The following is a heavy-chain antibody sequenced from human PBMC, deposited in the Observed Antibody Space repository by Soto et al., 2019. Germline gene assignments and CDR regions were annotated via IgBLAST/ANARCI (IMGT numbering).Heavy chain of an antibody. V-gene: IGHV3-33*01. D-gene: IGHD2-2*01. J-gene: IGHJ4*02. Sequence: GGSLRLSCAASGFSFNTFAMNWVRQAPGKGLEWVSIIWSDGNHKFYADSVKGRFTIFRDNSKNTLYLEMDSLRAEDTAVYYCATRVSGLIVVEPAAMPFDYCGQGALVTVSS. CDR1: GFSFNTFA. CDR2: IWSDGNHK. CDR3: ATRVSGLIVVEPAAMPFDY.